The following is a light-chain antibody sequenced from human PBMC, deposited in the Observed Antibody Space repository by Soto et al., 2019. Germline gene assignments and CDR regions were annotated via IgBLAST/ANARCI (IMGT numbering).Light chain of an antibody. V-gene: IGKV1-39*01. CDR2: AAS. J-gene: IGKJ2*01. Sequence: DIQLTQSPSSLSASVGDRVTITCRASQTITTFLHWYRQTPGKAPDLLVYAASSLQSGVSSRFSGSGSGTDFPLTISSLQPEDFATFYCQQTSSTPPTFGQGTTLEIK. CDR1: QTITTF. CDR3: QQTSSTPPT.